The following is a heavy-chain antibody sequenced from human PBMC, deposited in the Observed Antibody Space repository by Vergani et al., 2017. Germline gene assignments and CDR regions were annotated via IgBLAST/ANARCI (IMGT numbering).Heavy chain of an antibody. D-gene: IGHD3-22*01. CDR1: GFTFSSYS. CDR2: ISSSSSYI. CDR3: ARDLFYYDSSGYYSGFFDY. J-gene: IGHJ4*02. V-gene: IGHV3-21*01. Sequence: EVQLLESGGGSAQPGGSLRLSCAASGFTFSSYSMNWVRQAPGKGLEWVSSISSSSSYIYYADSVKGRFTISRDNAKNSLYLQMNSLRAENTAVYYCARDLFYYDSSGYYSGFFDYWGQGTLVTVSS.